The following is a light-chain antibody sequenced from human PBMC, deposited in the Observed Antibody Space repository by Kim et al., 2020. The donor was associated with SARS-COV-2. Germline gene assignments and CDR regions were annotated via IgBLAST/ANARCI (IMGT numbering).Light chain of an antibody. CDR3: QVWDKSSDQYV. CDR1: NIGSKS. V-gene: IGLV3-21*04. J-gene: IGLJ1*01. CDR2: YDI. Sequence: SYELTQPPSVSVAPGETAKITCGGNNIGSKSVHWYQLKPGQAPVMVIYYDIDRPSGIPDRFSGSNSGNAATLIISRVEAGDEADYYCQVWDKSSDQYVFG.